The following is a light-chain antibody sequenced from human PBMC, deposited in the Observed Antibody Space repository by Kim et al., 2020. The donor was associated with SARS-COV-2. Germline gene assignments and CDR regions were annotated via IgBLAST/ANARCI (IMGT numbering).Light chain of an antibody. V-gene: IGLV2-14*03. CDR1: SSDVGAYNY. CDR3: ISFTTRSTWV. CDR2: GVS. Sequence: GQSIAISSTGTSSDVGAYNYVSWFQQHPGKAPELMIYGVSERPSGVSNRFSGSKSDNTASLTISGLQAEDEADYYCISFTTRSTWVFGGGTQLTVL. J-gene: IGLJ3*02.